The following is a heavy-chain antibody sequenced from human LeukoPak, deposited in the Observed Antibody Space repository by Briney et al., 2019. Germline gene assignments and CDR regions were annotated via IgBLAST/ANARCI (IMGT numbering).Heavy chain of an antibody. V-gene: IGHV4-59*01. CDR3: ARGGEEQQLVFFY. CDR1: GGSIGSYY. Sequence: SETLSLTCTVSGGSIGSYYWSWIRQPPGKGLEWIGYIYYSGSTNYNPSLKSRVTISVDTSKNQFSLKLSSVTAADTAVYYCARGGEEQQLVFFYWGQGTLVTVSS. D-gene: IGHD6-13*01. J-gene: IGHJ4*02. CDR2: IYYSGST.